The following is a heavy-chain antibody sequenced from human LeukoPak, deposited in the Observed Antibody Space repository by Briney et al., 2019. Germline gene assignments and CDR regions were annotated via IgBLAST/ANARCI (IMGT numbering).Heavy chain of an antibody. J-gene: IGHJ4*02. V-gene: IGHV3-30-3*01. CDR2: ISYDGNNE. CDR3: ARGHMGATASDF. Sequence: GRSLRLSCAASGFTFSSYAMHWVRQAPGKGLEWVAVISYDGNNEYYADSVKGRFTISRDNSKNTLYLQMNSLRAEDTAVYYCARGHMGATASDFWGQGILVTVSS. CDR1: GFTFSSYA. D-gene: IGHD1-26*01.